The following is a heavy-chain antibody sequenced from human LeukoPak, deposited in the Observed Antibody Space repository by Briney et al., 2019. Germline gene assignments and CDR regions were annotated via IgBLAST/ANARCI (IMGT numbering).Heavy chain of an antibody. V-gene: IGHV3-48*01. CDR3: ARGGINYGFDY. J-gene: IGHJ4*02. Sequence: QPGGSLRLSCAASGFTFSAYTMNWVRQAPGKALEWLSYITSTGTTIYYADSVRGRFTIPRHNAKSSLYLQMDSLRAEDTAVYYCARGGINYGFDYWGQGTLVTVSS. CDR2: ITSTGTTI. D-gene: IGHD4-17*01. CDR1: GFTFSAYT.